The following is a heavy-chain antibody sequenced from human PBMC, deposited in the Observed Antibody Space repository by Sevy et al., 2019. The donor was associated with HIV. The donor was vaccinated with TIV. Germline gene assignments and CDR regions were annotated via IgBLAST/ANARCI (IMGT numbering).Heavy chain of an antibody. J-gene: IGHJ5*02. CDR1: GGSLSRGYW. CDR2: INHLGTT. CDR3: ARDREALAGFDLFDP. V-gene: IGHV4-4*02. D-gene: IGHD6-19*01. Sequence: SETLSLTCAVSGGSLSRGYWWTWVRQPPGKGLEWIGEINHLGTTNYNPSLKSRATISIDKSKNHFSLKLTSVTAADTAVYYCARDREALAGFDLFDPWGQGTLVTVSS.